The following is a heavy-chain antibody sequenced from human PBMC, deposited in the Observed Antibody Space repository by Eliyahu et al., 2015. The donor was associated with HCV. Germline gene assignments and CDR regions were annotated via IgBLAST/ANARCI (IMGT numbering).Heavy chain of an antibody. Sequence: QVHLQESGPGLVKPSETLSLTCTVXGDSLNXYYWSWIRQPPGTGREWIGYISDSGSTNYNPSLKSRVTISIDTSKNQFSLKLTSVTAADTSVYYCARSWYYGSGRINWFDPWGQGTLVTVSS. CDR1: GDSLNXYY. J-gene: IGHJ5*02. D-gene: IGHD3-10*01. V-gene: IGHV4-59*08. CDR2: ISDSGST. CDR3: ARSWYYGSGRINWFDP.